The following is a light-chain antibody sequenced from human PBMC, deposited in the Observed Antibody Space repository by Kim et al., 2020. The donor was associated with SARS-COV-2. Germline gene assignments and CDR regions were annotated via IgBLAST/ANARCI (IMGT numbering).Light chain of an antibody. Sequence: QSALTQPASVFGSPGQSITMSCTGTSSDVGGYNFVSWYQQHPGKAPKLMIYDVNQRPSGVSNRFSGSKSGNTASLTISGLQAEDEADYYCSSYRSSNTFGVFGGGTQLTVL. CDR1: SSDVGGYNF. CDR3: SSYRSSNTFGV. V-gene: IGLV2-14*01. CDR2: DVN. J-gene: IGLJ2*01.